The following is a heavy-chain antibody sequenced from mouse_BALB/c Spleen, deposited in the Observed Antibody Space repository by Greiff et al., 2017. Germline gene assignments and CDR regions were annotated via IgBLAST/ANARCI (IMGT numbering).Heavy chain of an antibody. V-gene: IGHV5-6-5*01. J-gene: IGHJ2*01. Sequence: EVQGVESGGGLVKPGGSLKLSCAASGFTFSSYAMSWVRQTPEKRLEWVASISSGGSTYYPDSVKGRFTISRDNARNILYLQMSSLRSEDTAMYYCARAPYYYGSSYDYFDYWGQGTTLTVSS. CDR3: ARAPYYYGSSYDYFDY. CDR2: ISSGGST. D-gene: IGHD1-1*01. CDR1: GFTFSSYA.